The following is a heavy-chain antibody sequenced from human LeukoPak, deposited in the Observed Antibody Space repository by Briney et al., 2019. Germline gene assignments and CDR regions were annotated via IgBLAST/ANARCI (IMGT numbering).Heavy chain of an antibody. D-gene: IGHD3-10*01. CDR2: IHYSGTT. CDR1: GGSVSDNDYS. Sequence: SETLSLTCNVSGGSVSDNDYSWDWIRQPPGKGLEWMGCIHYSGTTYSNPSLKSRISISVDTSKSQFSLKLRSVTAADTAVYYCARRYYFVSGSYYPFDFWGQGTLVTVSS. J-gene: IGHJ4*02. V-gene: IGHV4-39*01. CDR3: ARRYYFVSGSYYPFDF.